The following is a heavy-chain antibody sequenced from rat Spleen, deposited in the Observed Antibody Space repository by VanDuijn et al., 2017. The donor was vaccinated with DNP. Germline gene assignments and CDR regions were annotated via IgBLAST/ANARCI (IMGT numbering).Heavy chain of an antibody. CDR1: GYSITRSYR. Sequence: EVQLQESGPGLVRSSQSLSLTCSVTGYSITRSYRWNWIRKFPGNRLEWMGYINSAGSTQYNPSLKSRISVTRDTSKNQFFLQVNSVTAEDTATYYCARLHYGLNSWGHGVMVTVSS. D-gene: IGHD1-6*01. V-gene: IGHV3-3*01. J-gene: IGHJ2*01. CDR2: INSAGST. CDR3: ARLHYGLNS.